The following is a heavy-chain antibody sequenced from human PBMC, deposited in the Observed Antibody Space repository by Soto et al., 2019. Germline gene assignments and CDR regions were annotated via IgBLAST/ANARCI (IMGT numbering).Heavy chain of an antibody. CDR2: IIPIFGTA. D-gene: IGHD6-13*01. J-gene: IGHJ4*02. CDR1: VGTFSSYA. CDR3: AHRVSSSWYDYFDY. V-gene: IGHV1-69*13. Sequence: ASVKVSCKASVGTFSSYAISWVRQAPGQGIEWMGGIIPIFGTANYAQKFQGRVTITADESTSTAYVELSSLRSEDTATYYCAHRVSSSWYDYFDYWGQGTLVTVSS.